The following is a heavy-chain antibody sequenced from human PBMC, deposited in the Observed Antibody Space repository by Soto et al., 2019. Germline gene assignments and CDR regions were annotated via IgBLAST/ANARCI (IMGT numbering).Heavy chain of an antibody. CDR2: INAGNGNT. Sequence: QVQLVQSGAEVKKPGASVKVSCKASGYTFTSYAMQWVRQAPGQRLEWMGWINAGNGNTKYSQKFQGRVTITSDTSEITDYMELSSRRSEDTAVYSCARDLGGWTDYWGQGTLVTVSS. D-gene: IGHD6-19*01. CDR1: GYTFTSYA. CDR3: ARDLGGWTDY. J-gene: IGHJ4*02. V-gene: IGHV1-3*01.